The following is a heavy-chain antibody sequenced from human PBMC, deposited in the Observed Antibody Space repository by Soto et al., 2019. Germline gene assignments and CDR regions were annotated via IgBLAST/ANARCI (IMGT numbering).Heavy chain of an antibody. CDR2: IYYSGST. J-gene: IGHJ4*02. CDR3: AKERKWELTFDY. D-gene: IGHD1-26*01. Sequence: PSETLSLTCTVSGGSISSYYWSWIRQPPGKGLEWIGYIYYSGSTDYNPSLKSRVTISVDTSKNQFSLKLSSVTAADTAVYYCAKERKWELTFDYWGQGTLVTVSS. CDR1: GGSISSYY. V-gene: IGHV4-59*01.